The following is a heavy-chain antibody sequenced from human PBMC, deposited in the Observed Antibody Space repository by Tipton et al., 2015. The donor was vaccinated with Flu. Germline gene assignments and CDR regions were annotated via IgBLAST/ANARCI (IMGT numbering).Heavy chain of an antibody. CDR3: ARVRPNCYSPDN. CDR2: IYQSGSA. J-gene: IGHJ4*02. CDR1: GSSISNFIY. Sequence: GLVKPSETLSLICTVSGSSISNFIYWGWIRQPPGKGLEWIGPIYQSGSAYYNPSLKGRVSASVDMSKNHFSLRLSSVTAADTAVYFCARVRPNCYSPDNWGQGTLVTVSS. V-gene: IGHV4-38-2*02. D-gene: IGHD2-15*01.